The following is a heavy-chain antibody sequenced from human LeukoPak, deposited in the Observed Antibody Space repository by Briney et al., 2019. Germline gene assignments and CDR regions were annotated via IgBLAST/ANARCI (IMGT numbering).Heavy chain of an antibody. CDR1: GFTFSDYS. V-gene: IGHV3-11*01. D-gene: IGHD5-24*01. J-gene: IGHJ4*02. CDR2: ISSNGSTI. Sequence: GRSLRLSCAASGFTFSDYSMTWIRQAPGKGLERVSSISSNGSTIYYADSVKGRFTIPRDNAKTSLYLQMNSLRPEDKAVYYRARGKDGYQRGYPLGFAYWGQGTLVTVSS. CDR3: ARGKDGYQRGYPLGFAY.